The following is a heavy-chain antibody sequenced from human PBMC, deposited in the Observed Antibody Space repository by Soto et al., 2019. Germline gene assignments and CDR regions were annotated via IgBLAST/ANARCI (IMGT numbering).Heavy chain of an antibody. CDR3: AGWGGHDYNY. CDR2: INPDGNVG. D-gene: IGHD4-4*01. J-gene: IGHJ4*02. Sequence: EVQLLGSGGGLVQPGGSLRLSCVGSGFTFSTYWMNWVRQAPGKGLEWGANINPDGNVGTYVDSVRGRFTPPRDNAKNSLYLQMTSLRADDTAVYFCAGWGGHDYNYWGQGIMVTVSS. V-gene: IGHV3-7*03. CDR1: GFTFSTYW.